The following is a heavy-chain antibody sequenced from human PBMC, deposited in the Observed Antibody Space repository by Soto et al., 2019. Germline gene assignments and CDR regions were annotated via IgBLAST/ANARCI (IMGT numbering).Heavy chain of an antibody. V-gene: IGHV5-51*01. CDR3: ARPRYYYDSTTYSDGQPADY. D-gene: IGHD3-22*01. J-gene: IGHJ4*02. CDR1: GYSFTSYW. Sequence: GESLKISCKGSGYSFTSYWIGWVRQMPGKGLEWMGIIYPGDSDTRYSPSFQGQVTISADKSISTAYLQMNSLRTEDTAMFYCARPRYYYDSTTYSDGQPADYWGLGTLVTVSS. CDR2: IYPGDSDT.